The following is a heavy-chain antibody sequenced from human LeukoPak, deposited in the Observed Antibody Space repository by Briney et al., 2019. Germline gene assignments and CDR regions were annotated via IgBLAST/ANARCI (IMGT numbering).Heavy chain of an antibody. Sequence: SETLSLTCTVSGYSISSGYYWGWIRLPPGKGLEWIATIYHSGDTYSNPSLKRRVTISVDTSKNQFSLRLSSVIAADTAVYYCASTYSSSWYYFDYWGQGTLVTVSS. V-gene: IGHV4-38-2*02. D-gene: IGHD6-13*01. CDR2: IYHSGDT. J-gene: IGHJ4*02. CDR1: GYSISSGYY. CDR3: ASTYSSSWYYFDY.